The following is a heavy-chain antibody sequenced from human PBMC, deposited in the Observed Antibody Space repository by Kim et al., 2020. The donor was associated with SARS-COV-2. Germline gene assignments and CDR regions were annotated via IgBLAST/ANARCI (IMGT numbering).Heavy chain of an antibody. Sequence: GGSLRLSCAASGFTFSSYEMNWVRQAPGKGLEWVSYISSSGSTIYYADSVKGRFTISRDNAKNSLYLQMNSLRAEDTAVYYCARESRYRWVVRGAERAFDYWGQGTLVTVSS. CDR2: ISSSGSTI. D-gene: IGHD3-10*01. J-gene: IGHJ4*02. V-gene: IGHV3-48*03. CDR3: ARESRYRWVVRGAERAFDY. CDR1: GFTFSSYE.